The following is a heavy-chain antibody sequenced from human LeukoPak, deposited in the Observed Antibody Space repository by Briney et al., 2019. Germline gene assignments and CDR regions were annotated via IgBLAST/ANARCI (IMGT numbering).Heavy chain of an antibody. CDR3: ARGILRDYYDSSGFYHRGGVGY. CDR1: GGSVSTGSYY. D-gene: IGHD3-22*01. CDR2: IHTSGTM. Sequence: PSETLSLTRTVSGGSVSTGSYYWSWIRQPAGRGLEWIGHIHTSGTMNYNASLKSRVRISVETSKNQFSLRLSSVTAADTAVYFCARGILRDYYDSSGFYHRGGVGYWGQGTLVTVSS. V-gene: IGHV4-61*09. J-gene: IGHJ4*02.